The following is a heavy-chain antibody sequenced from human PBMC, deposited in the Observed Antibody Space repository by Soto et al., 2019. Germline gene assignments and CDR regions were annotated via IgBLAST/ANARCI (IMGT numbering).Heavy chain of an antibody. D-gene: IGHD2-15*01. CDR1: GGTFNNYA. J-gene: IGHJ6*02. V-gene: IGHV1-69*01. Sequence: QEQLLQSGAEVRKPGSSVKVSCKASGGTFNNYAVSWVRQAPGQGLEWMGGIIPMFETVNYAQRFQGRLPIAADESTSTASMELTSLPSADTAIYFCARGLRTGNYGMDVWGQGTTVTVSS. CDR3: ARGLRTGNYGMDV. CDR2: IIPMFETV.